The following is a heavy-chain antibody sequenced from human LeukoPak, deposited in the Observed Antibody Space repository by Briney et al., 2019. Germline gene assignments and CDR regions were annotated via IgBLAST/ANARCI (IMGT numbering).Heavy chain of an antibody. J-gene: IGHJ4*02. V-gene: IGHV1-2*06. Sequence: GASVKVSCKASGYTFTGYYMHWVRQAPGQGLEWMGRINPNSGGTNYAQKLQGRVTMTTDTSTSTAYMELRSLRSDDTAVYYCARDSSGWTHYYFDYWGRGTLVTVSS. CDR3: ARDSSGWTHYYFDY. D-gene: IGHD6-19*01. CDR2: INPNSGGT. CDR1: GYTFTGYY.